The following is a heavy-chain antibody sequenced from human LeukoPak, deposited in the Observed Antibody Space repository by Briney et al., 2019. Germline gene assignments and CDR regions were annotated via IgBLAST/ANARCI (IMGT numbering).Heavy chain of an antibody. V-gene: IGHV4-31*03. CDR3: ARSGLLGATMD. J-gene: IGHJ4*02. Sequence: PSQTLSLTCTVSGGSITSGGSYWSWIRQHPGKGLEWIGYIYYSGSTYYNPSLKSRVTISVDTSKNHFSLKLSSVTAADTAVYYCARSGLLGATMDWGQGTLVTVSS. D-gene: IGHD1-26*01. CDR1: GGSITSGGSY. CDR2: IYYSGST.